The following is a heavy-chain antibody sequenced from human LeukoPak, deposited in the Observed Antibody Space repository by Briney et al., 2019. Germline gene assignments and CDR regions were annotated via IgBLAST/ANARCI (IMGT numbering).Heavy chain of an antibody. V-gene: IGHV4-38-2*01. CDR1: GFTFSDYA. CDR2: IHYRGTT. J-gene: IGHJ4*02. CDR3: ARVIFSVTYYFDY. D-gene: IGHD4-17*01. Sequence: GSLRLSCAASGFTFSDYAMIWIRQSPGKGLEWIGSIHYRGTTYYNPSLLSRGTISVDTSKNQFSLKLSSVTAADTAVYYCARVIFSVTYYFDYWGQGTLVTVSS.